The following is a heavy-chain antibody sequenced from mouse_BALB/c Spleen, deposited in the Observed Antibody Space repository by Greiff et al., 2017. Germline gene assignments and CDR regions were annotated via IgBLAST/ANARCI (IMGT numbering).Heavy chain of an antibody. CDR2: ISYDGSN. Sequence: EVQLQESGPGLVKPSQSLSLTCSVTGYSITSGYYWNWIRQFPGNKLEWMGYISYDGSNNYNPSLKNRISITRDTSKNQFFLKLNSVTTEDTATYYCAREGLRWDYFDYWGQGTTLTVSS. D-gene: IGHD3-1*01. V-gene: IGHV3-6*02. CDR1: GYSITSGYY. J-gene: IGHJ2*01. CDR3: AREGLRWDYFDY.